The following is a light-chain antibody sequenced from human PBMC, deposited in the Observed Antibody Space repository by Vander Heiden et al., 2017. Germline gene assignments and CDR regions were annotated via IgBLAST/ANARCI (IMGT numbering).Light chain of an antibody. J-gene: IGKJ1*01. CDR1: QDIRND. CDR2: SAS. V-gene: IGKV1-17*01. CDR3: LQHNLYPLT. Sequence: IEMTQSPSALSATVGDRVTITCRASQDIRNDLGWYQQKTGKAPKRLIYSASNLQSGVPSRFSGSGAGTEFTLTISSLQPEDCATYYCLQHNLYPLTFGQGTKVEIK.